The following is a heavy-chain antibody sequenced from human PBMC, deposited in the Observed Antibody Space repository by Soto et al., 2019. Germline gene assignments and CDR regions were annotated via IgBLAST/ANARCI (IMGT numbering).Heavy chain of an antibody. CDR2: IIPIFGTA. D-gene: IGHD3-22*01. CDR3: ARPYYYYDSSGYYGSAFDI. J-gene: IGHJ3*02. CDR1: GGTFGSYA. Sequence: ASVKVSCKASGGTFGSYAISWVRQAPGQGLEWMGGIIPIFGTANYAQKFQGRVTITADESTSTAYMELSSLRSEDTAVYYCARPYYYYDSSGYYGSAFDIWGQGTMVTVSS. V-gene: IGHV1-69*13.